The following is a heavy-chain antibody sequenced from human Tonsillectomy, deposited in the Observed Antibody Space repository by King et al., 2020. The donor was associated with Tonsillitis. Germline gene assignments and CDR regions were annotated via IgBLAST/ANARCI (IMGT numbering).Heavy chain of an antibody. D-gene: IGHD3-10*01. CDR2: IYPDDSDT. J-gene: IGHJ6*02. CDR1: GYSFTNFR. Sequence: VQLVESGAEVKNPGESLKISCKGSGYSFTNFRIGWVRQMPGKGLEWMGIIYPDDSDTTYNPSFQGQVTISADKSISTAYLQWSSLKASDTAMYYCARHSGGSRTYPPQYYYYGMDVWGQGTTVTVSS. V-gene: IGHV5-51*01. CDR3: ARHSGGSRTYPPQYYYYGMDV.